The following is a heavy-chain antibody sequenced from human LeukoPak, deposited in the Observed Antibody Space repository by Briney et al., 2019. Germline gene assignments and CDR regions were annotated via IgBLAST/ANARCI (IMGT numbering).Heavy chain of an antibody. Sequence: ASVKVSCKASGGTFSSYAISWVRQAPGQGLEWMGRLIPIFGTANYAQKFQGRVTITTDESTSTAYMELSSLRSEDTAVYYCASPAVGATFWTNAFDIWGQGTMVTVSS. CDR3: ASPAVGATFWTNAFDI. V-gene: IGHV1-69*05. CDR1: GGTFSSYA. D-gene: IGHD1-26*01. J-gene: IGHJ3*02. CDR2: LIPIFGTA.